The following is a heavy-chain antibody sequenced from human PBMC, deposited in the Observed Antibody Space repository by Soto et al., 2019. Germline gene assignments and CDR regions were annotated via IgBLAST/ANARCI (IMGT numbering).Heavy chain of an antibody. CDR1: GGALRSADSY. CDR3: ARLLQITMKVVIFDY. D-gene: IGHD3-22*01. Sequence: SETLSLTCTVSGGALRSADSYWSWIRQSPGKGLEWIGNIFYSGSTSYSPSLKSRVNISVDASRNQFSLKLNSVTAADTAVYYCARLLQITMKVVIFDYWGQGTPVTVSS. CDR2: IFYSGST. J-gene: IGHJ4*02. V-gene: IGHV4-30-4*01.